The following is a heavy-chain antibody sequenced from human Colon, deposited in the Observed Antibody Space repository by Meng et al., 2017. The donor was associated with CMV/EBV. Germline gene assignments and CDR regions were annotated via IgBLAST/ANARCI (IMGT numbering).Heavy chain of an antibody. CDR1: SNKRNKYY. V-gene: IGHV4-39*01. CDR3: ARHAGTRITMIRHFDS. Sequence: SNKRNKYYRGWGRQPPGKGREWIGNVYCSGSTYYDQTLKSRVTISVDTTKNQFSLKVNSVTAADTAVYYCARHAGTRITMIRHFDSWGQGTLVTVSS. J-gene: IGHJ4*02. CDR2: VYCSGST. D-gene: IGHD3-22*01.